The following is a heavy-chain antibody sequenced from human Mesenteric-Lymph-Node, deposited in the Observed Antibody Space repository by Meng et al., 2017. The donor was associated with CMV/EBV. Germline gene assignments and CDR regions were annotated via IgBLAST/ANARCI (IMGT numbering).Heavy chain of an antibody. CDR1: GFTFSSYS. Sequence: GESLKISCTASGFTFSSYSMNWVRQAPGKGLEWVSCISKSSGHIYYADSVRGRFTISRDNAENSLYLQMNSLRAEDTAVYFCARGFDNFWSGYHYYYGMDVWGQGTTVTVSS. J-gene: IGHJ6*02. V-gene: IGHV3-21*04. CDR3: ARGFDNFWSGYHYYYGMDV. CDR2: ISKSSGHI. D-gene: IGHD3-3*01.